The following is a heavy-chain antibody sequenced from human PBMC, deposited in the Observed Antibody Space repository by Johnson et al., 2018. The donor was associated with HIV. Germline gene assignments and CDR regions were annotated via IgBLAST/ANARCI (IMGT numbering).Heavy chain of an antibody. V-gene: IGHV3-64*01. D-gene: IGHD1-26*01. CDR2: ISSNGGST. CDR3: ARVQSLQWELLDGDAFDI. Sequence: VQLVESGGGVVQPGRSLRLSCAASGFTFSHNAMHWVRQGPGKGLEYVSAISSNGGSTYYANSVKGRFTISRDNSKNTLYLQMGSLRAEDMAVYSCARVQSLQWELLDGDAFDIWGQGTMVTVSS. CDR1: GFTFSHNA. J-gene: IGHJ3*02.